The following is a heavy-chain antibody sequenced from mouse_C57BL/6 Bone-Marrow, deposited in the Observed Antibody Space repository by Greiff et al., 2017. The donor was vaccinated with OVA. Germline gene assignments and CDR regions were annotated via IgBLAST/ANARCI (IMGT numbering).Heavy chain of an antibody. V-gene: IGHV1-59*01. Sequence: QVQLQQPGAELVRPGTSVKLSCKASGYTFTSYWMHWVKQRPGQGLEWIGGIDPSDSYTNYNQKLKGKATLTVDTSSSTAYMQLSSLTSENSAVYNCARGGYYPYCYAMDYWGQGTSVTVSS. CDR3: ARGGYYPYCYAMDY. CDR2: IDPSDSYT. J-gene: IGHJ4*01. CDR1: GYTFTSYW. D-gene: IGHD2-3*01.